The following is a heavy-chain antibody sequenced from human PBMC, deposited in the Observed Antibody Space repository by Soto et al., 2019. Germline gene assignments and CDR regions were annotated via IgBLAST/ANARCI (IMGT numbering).Heavy chain of an antibody. CDR3: ARDHSIEYDSSGYTPYFDY. CDR2: ISAYNGNT. V-gene: IGHV1-18*04. J-gene: IGHJ4*02. Sequence: XVNGSGDASGYTFTSYGISWVRQAPGQGLEWMGWISAYNGNTNYSQKLQGRVTMTTDTSTSTAYMELRSLRSDDTAVYYCARDHSIEYDSSGYTPYFDYWGQGTLVTVSS. CDR1: GYTFTSYG. D-gene: IGHD3-22*01.